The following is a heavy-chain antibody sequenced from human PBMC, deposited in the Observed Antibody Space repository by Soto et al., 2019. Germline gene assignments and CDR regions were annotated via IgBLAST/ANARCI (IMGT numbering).Heavy chain of an antibody. CDR3: ARNDYYDSIGYYQIRWFDP. J-gene: IGHJ5*02. CDR2: INSNSGGT. CDR1: GYTFTGYY. D-gene: IGHD3-22*01. Sequence: GASVKVSCKASGYTFTGYYMHWLRQSPGQGLEWMGWINSNSGGTNYAQKFQGRVTMTRDTSISTAYMELSRLRSDDTAVYYCARNDYYDSIGYYQIRWFDPWGQGTLVTVSS. V-gene: IGHV1-2*02.